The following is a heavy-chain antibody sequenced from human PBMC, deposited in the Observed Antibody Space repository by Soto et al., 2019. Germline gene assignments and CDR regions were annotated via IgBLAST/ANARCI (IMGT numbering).Heavy chain of an antibody. D-gene: IGHD2-2*01. Sequence: ASMKVFCNASGYTFTSYAINWVRQATRQGPEWMGWMNPNSGNTGYAQKFQGRVTMTRNTSISTAYMELSSLRSEDTVVYYCAIVGIVPAALRTYYGMDVWGQGTTVTVSS. J-gene: IGHJ6*02. V-gene: IGHV1-8*01. CDR3: AIVGIVPAALRTYYGMDV. CDR1: GYTFTSYA. CDR2: MNPNSGNT.